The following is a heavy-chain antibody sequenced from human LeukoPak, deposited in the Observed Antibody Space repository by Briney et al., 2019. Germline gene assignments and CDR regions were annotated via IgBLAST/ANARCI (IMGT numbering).Heavy chain of an antibody. V-gene: IGHV6-1*01. Sequence: SQTLSLTCVISGDSVSSNSAAWNWIRQSPSRGLEWLGRTYYRSKWYSDYAVSVKSRITINPDTSKNQFSLQLNSVTPEDTAVYYCVRDDGIGLDAFDVWSPGTMVTVSS. CDR3: VRDDGIGLDAFDV. CDR2: TYYRSKWYS. D-gene: IGHD1-14*01. CDR1: GDSVSSNSAA. J-gene: IGHJ3*01.